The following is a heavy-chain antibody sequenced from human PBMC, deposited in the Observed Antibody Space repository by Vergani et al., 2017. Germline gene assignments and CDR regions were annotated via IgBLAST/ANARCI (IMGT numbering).Heavy chain of an antibody. CDR3: AADAYYYDSSAESVQH. V-gene: IGHV1-58*01. D-gene: IGHD3-22*01. CDR1: GFTFTSSA. Sequence: QMQLVQSGPEVKKPGTSVTVSCKASGFTFTSSAVQWVRQARGQRLEWIGWIVVGSGNTNYAQKFQERVTITRDMSTSTAYMELSSLRSEDTAVYYCAADAYYYDSSAESVQHLGQGTLVTVSS. J-gene: IGHJ1*01. CDR2: IVVGSGNT.